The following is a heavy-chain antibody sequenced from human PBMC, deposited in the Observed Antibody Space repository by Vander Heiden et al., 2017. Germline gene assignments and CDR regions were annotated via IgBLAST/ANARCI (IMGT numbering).Heavy chain of an antibody. CDR2: IFSNDEK. Sequence: QVTLKESGPVLVKPTETLTLTCTVSGFSLSNARMGVTWIRQPPGTALEWFANIFSNDEKSYSTSLTSRLTISKDTATSQVVLTMTNMDPVDTATYYCARMRYGASSGRVTVWYFDLWGRGTLVTVSS. D-gene: IGHD4-17*01. CDR3: ARMRYGASSGRVTVWYFDL. CDR1: GFSLSNARMG. J-gene: IGHJ2*01. V-gene: IGHV2-26*01.